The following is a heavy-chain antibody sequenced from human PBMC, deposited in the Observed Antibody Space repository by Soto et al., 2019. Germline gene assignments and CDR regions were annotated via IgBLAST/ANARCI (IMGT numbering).Heavy chain of an antibody. CDR3: ARVVWVLNTESTGSYGMDV. D-gene: IGHD4-17*01. CDR2: IIPILGIA. V-gene: IGHV1-69*02. J-gene: IGHJ6*02. CDR1: GGTFSNYT. Sequence: QVQLVQSGAEVKKPGSSVKVSCKASGGTFSNYTISWVRQAPGQGLEWMGRIIPILGIANYAQKFQGRVTITADKSTSPADMELSSLRSEYTAVYYCARVVWVLNTESTGSYGMDVWGQGTTVTVSS.